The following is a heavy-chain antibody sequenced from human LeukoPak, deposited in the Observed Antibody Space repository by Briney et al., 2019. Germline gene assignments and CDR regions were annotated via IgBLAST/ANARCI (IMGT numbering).Heavy chain of an antibody. CDR3: AKCDSSSYHYYFYYYMDV. J-gene: IGHJ6*03. Sequence: GGSLRLSCAASGFTFSSYSMNWVRQAPGKGLEWVSYISSSSSTIYYADSVKGRFTISRDNSKNTLYLQMNSLRAEDTAVYYCAKCDSSSYHYYFYYYMDVWGKGTTVTVSS. CDR1: GFTFSSYS. D-gene: IGHD6-6*01. CDR2: ISSSSSTI. V-gene: IGHV3-48*01.